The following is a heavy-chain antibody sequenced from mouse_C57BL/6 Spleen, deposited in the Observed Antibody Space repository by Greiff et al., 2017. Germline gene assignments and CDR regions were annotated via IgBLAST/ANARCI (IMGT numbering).Heavy chain of an antibody. CDR1: GFNIKDYY. J-gene: IGHJ1*03. V-gene: IGHV14-2*01. Sequence: VHVKQSGAELVKPGASVKLSCTASGFNIKDYYMHWVKQRPEQGLEWIGRIVPEDGDTKYAPKFQGKATITADTSSNTAYLQLSSLTSEDTAVYYCARNGYGNYGYWYFDVWGTGTTVTVSS. CDR3: ARNGYGNYGYWYFDV. CDR2: IVPEDGDT. D-gene: IGHD2-1*01.